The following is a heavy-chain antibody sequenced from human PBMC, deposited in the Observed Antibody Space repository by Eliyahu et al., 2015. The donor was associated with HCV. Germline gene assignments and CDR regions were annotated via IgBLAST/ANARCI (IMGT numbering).Heavy chain of an antibody. CDR2: IYPDDXXH. D-gene: IGHD2-2*01. J-gene: IGHJ4*02. CDR1: GYSFTSYW. Sequence: EVRLVQSGAEVKKPGESLKISCKGSGYSFTSYWIAGVRQTPGQGLEWMGAIYPDDXXHQXTARPSKARSPXXPTSPSRPAYLQWNSLKASDAAMYYCARPTYGYCSTNSCSNYYFDYWGQGTLVTVSS. V-gene: IGHV5-51*01. CDR3: ARPTYGYCSTNSCSNYYFDY.